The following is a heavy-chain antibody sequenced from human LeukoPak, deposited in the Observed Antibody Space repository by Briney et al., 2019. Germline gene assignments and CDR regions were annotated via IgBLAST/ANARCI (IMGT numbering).Heavy chain of an antibody. D-gene: IGHD3-22*01. CDR2: INWNGGST. Sequence: GGSLRLSCAASGFTFDDYGMSWVRQAPGKGLGWVSGINWNGGSTSYADSVKGRFTISRDNAKNSLYLQMNSLRAEDTAVYYCARGGRDYYDSSGFDYWGQGTLVTVSS. J-gene: IGHJ4*02. CDR3: ARGGRDYYDSSGFDY. V-gene: IGHV3-20*04. CDR1: GFTFDDYG.